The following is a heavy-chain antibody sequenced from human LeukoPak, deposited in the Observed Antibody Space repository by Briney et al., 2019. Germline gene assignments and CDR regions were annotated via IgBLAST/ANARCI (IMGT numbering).Heavy chain of an antibody. CDR1: GYTFTSYG. J-gene: IGHJ5*02. Sequence: EASVKVSCKASGYTFTSYGISWVRQAPGQGLEWMGWINPNSGGTNYAQKFQGRVTMTTDTSTSTAYMELRSLRSDDTAVYYCARGVSGIAVAGTFWFDPWGQGTLVTVSS. V-gene: IGHV1-18*01. D-gene: IGHD6-19*01. CDR2: INPNSGGT. CDR3: ARGVSGIAVAGTFWFDP.